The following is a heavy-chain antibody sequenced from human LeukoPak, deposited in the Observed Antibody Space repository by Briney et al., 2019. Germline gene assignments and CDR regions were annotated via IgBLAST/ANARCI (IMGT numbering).Heavy chain of an antibody. D-gene: IGHD2-8*02. CDR2: IWYDGSNK. CDR1: GFTFSSYG. Sequence: RPGGSLRLSCAASGFTFSSYGMHWVRQAPGKGLEWVTVIWYDGSNKYYADSVKGRFTISRDNSENTLYLQMNSLRAEDTAVYYCAATSGTGAFDIWGQGTMVTVSS. J-gene: IGHJ3*02. V-gene: IGHV3-33*01. CDR3: AATSGTGAFDI.